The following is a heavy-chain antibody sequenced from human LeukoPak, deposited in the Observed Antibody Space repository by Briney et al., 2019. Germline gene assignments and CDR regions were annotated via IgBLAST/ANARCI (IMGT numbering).Heavy chain of an antibody. D-gene: IGHD3-10*01. CDR2: IYSGGST. V-gene: IGHV3-66*01. Sequence: GGSLRLSCAASGFTVSSNYMSWVRQAPGKGLEWVSVIYSGGSTYYADSVKGRFTISRDNSKNTLYLQMNSLRAEDTAVYYCARGTEQLLWFGELPHYFDYWGQGTLVTVSS. CDR1: GFTVSSNY. CDR3: ARGTEQLLWFGELPHYFDY. J-gene: IGHJ4*02.